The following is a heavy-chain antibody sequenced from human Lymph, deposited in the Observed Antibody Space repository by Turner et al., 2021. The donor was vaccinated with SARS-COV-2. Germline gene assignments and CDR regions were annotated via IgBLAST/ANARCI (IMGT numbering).Heavy chain of an antibody. J-gene: IGHJ6*02. V-gene: IGHV1-24*01. CDR1: GYTLTELS. D-gene: IGHD6-19*01. CDR3: ATAPAVAGCFHYYYGMDV. CDR2: FDPEDAET. Sequence: QVQLVQSGAEVKKPGASVKVSCKVSGYTLTELSIHWVRQAPGKGLEWMGGFDPEDAETIYAQKFQGRVTMTEDTSTDTAYMELSSLRSEDTAVYYCATAPAVAGCFHYYYGMDVWGQGTTVTVSS.